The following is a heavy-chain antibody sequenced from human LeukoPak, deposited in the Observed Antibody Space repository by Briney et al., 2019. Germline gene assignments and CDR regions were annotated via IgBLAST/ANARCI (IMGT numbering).Heavy chain of an antibody. D-gene: IGHD1-1*01. CDR1: GFTFSYYG. V-gene: IGHV3-7*01. CDR2: INQDGGAK. J-gene: IGHJ4*02. CDR3: ARAPTTGTVDY. Sequence: GGSLRLSCAASGFTFSYYGMHWVRQAPGKGLEWVANINQDGGAKYYVDSLKGRFTISRDNIEKSLYLQLNSLTADDTAVYFCARAPTTGTVDYWGQGTLVTVSS.